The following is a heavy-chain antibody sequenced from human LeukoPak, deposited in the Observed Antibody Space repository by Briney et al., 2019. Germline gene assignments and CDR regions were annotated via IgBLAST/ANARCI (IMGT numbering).Heavy chain of an antibody. CDR1: GGSVSSGSYY. CDR2: IYYSGST. V-gene: IGHV4-61*01. Sequence: SETLSLTCTVSGGSVSSGSYYWSWIRQPPGKGLEWIGYIYYSGSTNYNPSLKSRVTISVDTSKNQFSLKLSCVTAADTAVYYCAREGLYGDYVWSLDYWGQGTLVTVSS. J-gene: IGHJ4*02. CDR3: AREGLYGDYVWSLDY. D-gene: IGHD4-17*01.